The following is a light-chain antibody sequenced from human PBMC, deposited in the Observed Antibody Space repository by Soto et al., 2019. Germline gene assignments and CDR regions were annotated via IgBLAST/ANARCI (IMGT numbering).Light chain of an antibody. J-gene: IGLJ1*01. CDR1: RSNIGAGYD. V-gene: IGLV1-40*01. CDR2: GNT. CDR3: CSYAGTYTFV. Sequence: QSVLTQPPSVSGAPGQRVTISCTGSRSNIGAGYDVHWYQQLPGTAPKLLIDGNTNRPSGIPERFSGSKSGNTASLTISGLQAEDEADYYCCSYAGTYTFVFGTGTKVTVL.